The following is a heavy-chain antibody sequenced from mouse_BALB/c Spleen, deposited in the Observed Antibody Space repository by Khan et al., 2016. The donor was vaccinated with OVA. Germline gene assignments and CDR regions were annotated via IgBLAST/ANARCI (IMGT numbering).Heavy chain of an antibody. J-gene: IGHJ3*01. Sequence: VQLQQSGPDLVKPGASVKMSCKASGYSFTAYYINWVKLSQGQSLESIGRMNPNTGNTHYNQKFKDKALLIVDTSSSTAYMELRSLTSEDSAVYYCTRDYSFFAHWGQGTLVTVSA. CDR1: GYSFTAYY. D-gene: IGHD2-4*01. V-gene: IGHV1-19*01. CDR2: MNPNTGNT. CDR3: TRDYSFFAH.